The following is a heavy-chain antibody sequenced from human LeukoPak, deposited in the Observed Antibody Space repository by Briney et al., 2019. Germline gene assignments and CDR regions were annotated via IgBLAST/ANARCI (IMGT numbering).Heavy chain of an antibody. CDR1: GYTFTSYY. Sequence: ASVKVPCKASGYTFTSYYMHWVRQAPGQGLEWMGIINPSGGSTSYAQKFQGRVTMTRDTSTSTVYMELSSLRSEDTAVYHCARVLYGGYPDYWGQGTLVTVSS. D-gene: IGHD5-12*01. CDR3: ARVLYGGYPDY. J-gene: IGHJ4*02. V-gene: IGHV1-46*01. CDR2: INPSGGST.